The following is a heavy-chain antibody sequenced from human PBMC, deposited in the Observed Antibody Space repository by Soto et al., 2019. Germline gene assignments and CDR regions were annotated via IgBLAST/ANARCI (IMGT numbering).Heavy chain of an antibody. Sequence: ASVKVSCKASGYTFTGYYMHWVRQAPGQGLEWMGWINPNSGGTNYAQKFQGWVTMTRDTSISTAYMELSRLRSDDTAVYYCARDRYGDASRFDYWGQGTLVPVSS. J-gene: IGHJ4*02. CDR3: ARDRYGDASRFDY. CDR2: INPNSGGT. V-gene: IGHV1-2*04. D-gene: IGHD4-17*01. CDR1: GYTFTGYY.